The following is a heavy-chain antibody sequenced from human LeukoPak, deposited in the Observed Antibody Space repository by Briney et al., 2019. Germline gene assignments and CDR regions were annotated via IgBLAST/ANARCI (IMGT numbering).Heavy chain of an antibody. D-gene: IGHD3-22*01. Sequence: GESLKISCKASGYIFTSYWISWVRQMPGKGLEWMGRIDPSDSSTKYGPSFQGHVTISADKSVSTAFFHWSSLKASDTAIYYCARRGSTGYHHYWGQGTLVTVSS. V-gene: IGHV5-10-1*01. J-gene: IGHJ4*02. CDR1: GYIFTSYW. CDR2: IDPSDSST. CDR3: ARRGSTGYHHY.